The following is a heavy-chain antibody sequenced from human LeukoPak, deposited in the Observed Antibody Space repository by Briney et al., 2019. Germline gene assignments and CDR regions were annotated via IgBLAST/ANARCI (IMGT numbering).Heavy chain of an antibody. V-gene: IGHV3-21*01. J-gene: IGHJ3*02. CDR2: ISSSSSYI. CDR1: GFTVSSNY. Sequence: GGSLRLSCAASGFTVSSNYMSWVRQAPGKGLEWVSSISSSSSYIYYADSVKGRFTISRDNAKNSLYLQMNSLRAEDTAVYCCARALVGATPSAFDIWGQGTMVTVSS. CDR3: ARALVGATPSAFDI. D-gene: IGHD1-26*01.